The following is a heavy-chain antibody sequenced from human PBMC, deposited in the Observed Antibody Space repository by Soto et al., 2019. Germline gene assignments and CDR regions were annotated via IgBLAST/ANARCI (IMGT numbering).Heavy chain of an antibody. D-gene: IGHD5-12*01. CDR2: ISSSGSTI. CDR1: GFTFSDYY. J-gene: IGHJ5*02. V-gene: IGHV3-11*01. CDR3: ATGSGYEPQNWFDP. Sequence: QVQLVESGGGLVKPGGSLRLSCAASGFTFSDYYMSWIRQAPGKGLEWVSYISSSGSTIYYADSVKGRFTTTRDNAKNSLYLQMNSLGAEDTAVYYCATGSGYEPQNWFDPWGQGTLVTVSS.